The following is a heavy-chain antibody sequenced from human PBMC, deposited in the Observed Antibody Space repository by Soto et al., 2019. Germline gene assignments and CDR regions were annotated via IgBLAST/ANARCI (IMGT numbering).Heavy chain of an antibody. V-gene: IGHV3-48*01. D-gene: IGHD3-3*01. CDR1: GFTFSSYS. Sequence: GGSLRLSCAASGFTFSSYSMNWVRQAPGKGLEWVSYISSSSSTIYYADSVKGRFTISRDNAKNSLYLQMNSLRAEDTAVYYCARDHSYYDFSQDYWGQGTLVTVSS. CDR2: ISSSSSTI. J-gene: IGHJ4*02. CDR3: ARDHSYYDFSQDY.